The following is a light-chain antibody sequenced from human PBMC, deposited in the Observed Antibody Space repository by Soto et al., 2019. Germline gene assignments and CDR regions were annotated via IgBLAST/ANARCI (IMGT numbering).Light chain of an antibody. CDR1: SSDVGGYNY. V-gene: IGLV2-11*01. Sequence: QSALTQPGSVSGSPGQSVTISCTGTSSDVGGYNYVSWYQQHPGKAPKLMIYYVSQRPSGVPDRFSGSKSGNTASLTISGLQAEDEADYYCCSYAGSYTWLFGGGTKLTVL. CDR2: YVS. CDR3: CSYAGSYTWL. J-gene: IGLJ3*02.